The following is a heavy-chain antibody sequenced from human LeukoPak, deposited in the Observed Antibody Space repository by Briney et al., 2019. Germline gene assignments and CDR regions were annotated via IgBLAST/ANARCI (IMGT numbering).Heavy chain of an antibody. CDR1: GYIFTGHY. CDR3: AKGFDAADYYWGQGGFDF. Sequence: ASVKVSCKTSGYIFTGHYLHWVRQAPGQGLEWMGWINPNSGDTNYAQKFQGKISMIAYTSTNTPYMELRRLRSDDTAVYYCAKGFDAADYYWGQGGFDFWGQGTKVIVSS. V-gene: IGHV1-2*02. CDR2: INPNSGDT. D-gene: IGHD3-16*01. J-gene: IGHJ3*01.